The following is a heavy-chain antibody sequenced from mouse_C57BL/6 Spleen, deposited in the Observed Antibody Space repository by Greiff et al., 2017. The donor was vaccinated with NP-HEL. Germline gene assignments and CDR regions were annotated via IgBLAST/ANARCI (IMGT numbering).Heavy chain of an antibody. V-gene: IGHV1-15*01. J-gene: IGHJ2*01. CDR2: IDPETGGT. Sequence: QLQQSGAELVRPGASVTLSCKASGYTFTDYEMHWVKQTPVHGLEWIGAIDPETGGTAYNQKFKGKAILTADKSSSTAYMELRSLTSEDSAVYYCTRSGITTVVAYYFDYWGQGTTLTVSS. D-gene: IGHD1-1*01. CDR3: TRSGITTVVAYYFDY. CDR1: GYTFTDYE.